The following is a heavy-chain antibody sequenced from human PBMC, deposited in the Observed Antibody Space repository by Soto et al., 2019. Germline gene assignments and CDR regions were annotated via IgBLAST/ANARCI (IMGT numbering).Heavy chain of an antibody. CDR2: ISAYNGNT. Sequence: QVQLVQSGAEVKKPGASVKVSCKASGYTFTSYGISWVRQAPGQGLEWMGWISAYNGNTNYAQKLQGRVTMTTDTSTSTAYMELRSLRSDDTAVYYCARVTPRDVVAKAPHYYYGMDVWGQGTTVTVSS. CDR3: ARVTPRDVVAKAPHYYYGMDV. J-gene: IGHJ6*02. CDR1: GYTFTSYG. V-gene: IGHV1-18*01. D-gene: IGHD5-12*01.